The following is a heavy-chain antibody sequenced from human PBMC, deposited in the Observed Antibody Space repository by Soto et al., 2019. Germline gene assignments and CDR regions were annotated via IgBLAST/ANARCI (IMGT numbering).Heavy chain of an antibody. Sequence: PSETLCLTCTVSGGSISSSSYYWGWIRQPPGKGLEWIGSIYYSGSTYYNPSLKSRVTISVDTSKNQFSLKLSSVTAADMAVYYCARHYWQLVNYFDYWGQGTLVTVSS. J-gene: IGHJ4*02. CDR1: GGSISSSSYY. V-gene: IGHV4-39*01. CDR2: IYYSGST. CDR3: ARHYWQLVNYFDY. D-gene: IGHD6-6*01.